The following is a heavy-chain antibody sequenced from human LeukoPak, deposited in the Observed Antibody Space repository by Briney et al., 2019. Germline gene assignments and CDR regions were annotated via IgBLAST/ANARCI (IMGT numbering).Heavy chain of an antibody. J-gene: IGHJ4*02. D-gene: IGHD1-26*01. CDR1: GFTFSSYV. Sequence: QPGGSLRLSCAASGFTFSSYVMHWVRQAPGKGLEWVAIISYDGSNEYYADSVKGRFTISRDNSKNTLYLQMSSLRAEDTAVYYCARDRWELLLGGSFDYWGQGTLVTVSS. CDR3: ARDRWELLLGGSFDY. CDR2: ISYDGSNE. V-gene: IGHV3-30*04.